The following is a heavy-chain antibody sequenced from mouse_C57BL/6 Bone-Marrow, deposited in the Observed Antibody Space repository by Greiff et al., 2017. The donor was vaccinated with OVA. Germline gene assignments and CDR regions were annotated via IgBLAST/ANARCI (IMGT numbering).Heavy chain of an antibody. CDR1: GFTFSSYA. D-gene: IGHD1-1*01. V-gene: IGHV5-4*01. CDR3: ARDVYYFFDY. CDR2: ISDGGSYT. J-gene: IGHJ2*01. Sequence: EVKVVESGGGLVKPGGSLKLSCAASGFTFSSYAMSWVRQTPEKRLEWVATISDGGSYTYYPDNVKGRFTISRDNAKNNLYLQMSHLKSEDTAMYYCARDVYYFFDYWGQGTTLTVSS.